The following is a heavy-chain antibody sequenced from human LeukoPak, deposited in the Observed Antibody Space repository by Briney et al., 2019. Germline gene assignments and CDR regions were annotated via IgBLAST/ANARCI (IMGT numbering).Heavy chain of an antibody. D-gene: IGHD3-22*01. CDR3: ARDKSMIVVVITSGGFDP. J-gene: IGHJ5*02. CDR1: GYTFTSYY. Sequence: ASVKVSCKASGYTFTSYYMHWVRQAPGQGLEWMGIINPSGGSTSYAQKFQGRVTMTRDTSTSTVYMELSSLRSEDTAVYYCARDKSMIVVVITSGGFDPWGQGALVTVPS. V-gene: IGHV1-46*01. CDR2: INPSGGST.